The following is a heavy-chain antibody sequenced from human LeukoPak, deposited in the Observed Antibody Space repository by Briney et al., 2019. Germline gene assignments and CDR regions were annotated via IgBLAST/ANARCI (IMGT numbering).Heavy chain of an antibody. CDR1: GYTFTSYA. Sequence: ASVKVSCKASGYTFTSYAMNWVRQATGQGLEWMGWINTNTGNPTYAQGFTGRFVFSFDTSVSTAYLQISSLKAEDTAVYYCARDHVKLGSNFHPFDAFDIWGQGTMVTVSS. V-gene: IGHV7-4-1*02. D-gene: IGHD7-27*01. J-gene: IGHJ3*02. CDR3: ARDHVKLGSNFHPFDAFDI. CDR2: INTNTGNP.